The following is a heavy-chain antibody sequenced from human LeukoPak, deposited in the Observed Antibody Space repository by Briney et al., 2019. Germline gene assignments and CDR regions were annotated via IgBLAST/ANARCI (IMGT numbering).Heavy chain of an antibody. CDR3: ARRKLSSSSGSAFDY. CDR1: GGSISSSSYY. D-gene: IGHD6-6*01. Sequence: PSETLSLTCTVSGGSISSSSYYWGWIRQPPGKGLEWIGSIYYSGSTYYNPSLKSRVIISVDTSKNQFSLKLSSVTAADTAVYYCARRKLSSSSGSAFDYWGQGTLVTVSS. V-gene: IGHV4-39*01. CDR2: IYYSGST. J-gene: IGHJ4*02.